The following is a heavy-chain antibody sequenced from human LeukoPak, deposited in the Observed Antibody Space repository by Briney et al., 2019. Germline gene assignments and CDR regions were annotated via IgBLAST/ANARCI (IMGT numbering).Heavy chain of an antibody. CDR1: GGSISSYY. Sequence: NTSETLSLTCTVSGGSISSYYWSWIRQPPGKGLEWIGYIYYSGSTNYNPSLKSRVTISVDTSKNQFSLKLSSVTAADTAVYYCARTSYYYDSSGYYYWFDPWGQGTLVTVSS. J-gene: IGHJ5*02. V-gene: IGHV4-59*01. D-gene: IGHD3-22*01. CDR2: IYYSGST. CDR3: ARTSYYYDSSGYYYWFDP.